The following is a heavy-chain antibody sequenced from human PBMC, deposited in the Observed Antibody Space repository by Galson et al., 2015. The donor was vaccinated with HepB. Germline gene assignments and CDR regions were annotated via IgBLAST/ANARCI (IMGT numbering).Heavy chain of an antibody. CDR1: GFRFSRYG. J-gene: IGHJ3*02. D-gene: IGHD6-19*01. CDR3: AKGDKLGWSTHDAFHI. V-gene: IGHV3-30*18. CDR2: ISYDGSHQ. Sequence: SLRLSCAASGFRFSRYGMDWVRQAPGQGLEWVAVISYDGSHQYYGDSVKGRFTISRDNPKSTLFLQMNSLRAEDTAVYYCAKGDKLGWSTHDAFHIGGQGTVVTVSS.